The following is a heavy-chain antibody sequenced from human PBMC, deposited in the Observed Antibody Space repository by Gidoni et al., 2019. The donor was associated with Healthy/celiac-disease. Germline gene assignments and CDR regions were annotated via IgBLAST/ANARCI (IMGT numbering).Heavy chain of an antibody. V-gene: IGHV3-23*01. CDR3: AKQPKYYYDRSGYFDY. Sequence: EVQLLESGGGLVQPGWSLRLSCAASGFPFSIYAMSWVRQAPGKGLEWVSAISGSGGSTYYADSVKGRFTISRDNSKNTLYLQMNSLRAEDTAVYYCAKQPKYYYDRSGYFDYWGQGTLVTVSS. CDR2: ISGSGGST. CDR1: GFPFSIYA. D-gene: IGHD3-22*01. J-gene: IGHJ4*02.